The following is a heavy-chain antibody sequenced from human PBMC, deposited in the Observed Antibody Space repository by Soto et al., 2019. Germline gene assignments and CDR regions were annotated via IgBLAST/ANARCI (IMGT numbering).Heavy chain of an antibody. Sequence: GGSLRLSCAASGFTFSSYEMNWVRQAPGKGLEWVSYISSGCSTIYYADSVKGRFTISRDNAKNSLYLQMNSLRAEDTAVYYCARESITMVRGVIFGAFDIWGQGTMVTVSS. CDR3: ARESITMVRGVIFGAFDI. V-gene: IGHV3-48*03. CDR2: ISSGCSTI. J-gene: IGHJ3*02. D-gene: IGHD3-10*01. CDR1: GFTFSSYE.